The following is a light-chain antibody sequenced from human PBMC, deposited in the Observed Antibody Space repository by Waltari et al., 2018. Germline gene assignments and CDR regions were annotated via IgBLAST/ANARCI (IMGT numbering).Light chain of an antibody. CDR2: DAS. J-gene: IGKJ4*01. CDR1: HSLLYYSNNKNY. V-gene: IGKV1-33*01. Sequence: DIVMTQSPDSLTVSLGERATINCKSSHSLLYYSNNKNYISWYQQKPGKAPKLLIYDASNLETGVPSRFSGSGSGTDFTFTISSLQPEDIATYYCQQYDNLPLTFGGGTKVEIK. CDR3: QQYDNLPLT.